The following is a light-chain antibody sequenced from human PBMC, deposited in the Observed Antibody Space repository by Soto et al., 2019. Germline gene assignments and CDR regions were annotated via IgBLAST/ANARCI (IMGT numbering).Light chain of an antibody. V-gene: IGKV1-33*01. J-gene: IGKJ4*01. CDR1: QYIGNY. Sequence: RLTQSPTSLSASVGDRVTITCQARQYIGNYLNWYQQKPGEAPRLLISGASNLEPGVPSRFSGGGSGADFTFIISSLQPEDVATYSCQQYDNIILSFGGGTKVEIK. CDR2: GAS. CDR3: QQYDNIILS.